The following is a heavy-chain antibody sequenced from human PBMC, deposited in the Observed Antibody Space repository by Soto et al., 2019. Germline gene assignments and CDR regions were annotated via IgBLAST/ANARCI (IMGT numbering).Heavy chain of an antibody. Sequence: SETLSLTCAVXGGSISSGGYSWSWIRQPPGKGLEWIGYIYHSGSTYYNPSLKSRVTISVDRSKNQFPLKLSSVTAADTAVYYCARVPDRWGQGTLVTVSS. CDR2: IYHSGST. CDR3: ARVPDR. D-gene: IGHD2-2*01. V-gene: IGHV4-30-2*01. J-gene: IGHJ5*02. CDR1: GGSISSGGYS.